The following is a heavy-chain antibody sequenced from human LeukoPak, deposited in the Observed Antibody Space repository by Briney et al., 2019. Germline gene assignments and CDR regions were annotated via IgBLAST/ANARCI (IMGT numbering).Heavy chain of an antibody. CDR2: VYYSGST. Sequence: SETLSLTCTVSGDSISSSSYYWVWLRQPPGKGLEWIGSVYYSGSTYYNPSLKSRVTISVDTSKNHFSLKVSSVTAADTALYYCARVSDKYRSGFDPWGQGILVTVSS. J-gene: IGHJ5*02. V-gene: IGHV4-39*02. CDR1: GDSISSSSYY. D-gene: IGHD6-25*01. CDR3: ARVSDKYRSGFDP.